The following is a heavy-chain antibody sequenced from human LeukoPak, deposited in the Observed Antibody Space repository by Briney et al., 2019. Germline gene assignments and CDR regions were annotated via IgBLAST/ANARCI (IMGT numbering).Heavy chain of an antibody. CDR2: TYYRSKLYN. V-gene: IGHV6-1*01. CDR3: ARCYYDSSGGSLAVVDY. Sequence: SQTLSLTCAISGGSFSSNSAAWSWLRQSPSRGLEWLGRTYYRSKLYNDYAVSVKSRITINPDTSKNQFSLQLNSVTPEDTAVYYCARCYYDSSGGSLAVVDYWGQGTLVTVSS. D-gene: IGHD3-22*01. J-gene: IGHJ4*02. CDR1: GGSFSSNSAA.